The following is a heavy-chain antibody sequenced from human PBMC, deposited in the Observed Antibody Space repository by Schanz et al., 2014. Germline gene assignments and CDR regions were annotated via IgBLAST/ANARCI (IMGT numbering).Heavy chain of an antibody. J-gene: IGHJ6*02. CDR2: IRYDGSNK. CDR3: AKDPYGMDV. CDR1: GFTFSSYG. V-gene: IGHV3-30*02. Sequence: QVQLVESGGGVVQPGGSLRLSCAASGFTFSSYGMHWVRQAPGKGLEWVAFIRYDGSNKYYADSVKGRFTISRDNSKNPLYLQMNSLRAEDTAVYYCAKDPYGMDVWGQGTTVTVSS.